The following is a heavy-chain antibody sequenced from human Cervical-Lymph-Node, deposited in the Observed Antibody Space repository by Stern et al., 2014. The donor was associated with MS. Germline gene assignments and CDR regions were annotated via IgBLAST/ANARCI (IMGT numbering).Heavy chain of an antibody. Sequence: EVQLLESGGGLVKPGGPLRPSCAGSGSTFSHYWLNWGRQAPGKGLECVASINKDGSEKYYVDSVKGRFTISRDNAKNSLYLQMSSLRADDTAVYYCARKTTAKNWGQGTLVTVSS. CDR1: GSTFSHYW. D-gene: IGHD4-17*01. CDR3: ARKTTAKN. J-gene: IGHJ4*02. CDR2: INKDGSEK. V-gene: IGHV3-7*01.